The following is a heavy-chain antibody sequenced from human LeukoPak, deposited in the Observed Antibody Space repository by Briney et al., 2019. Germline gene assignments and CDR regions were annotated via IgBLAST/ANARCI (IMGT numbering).Heavy chain of an antibody. V-gene: IGHV3-48*01. J-gene: IGHJ5*02. Sequence: PGGSLRLSCAASGFTFSSYTMNWVRQAPGKGLEWVSYISSSSGTIYYADSVKGRFTISRDNAKNSLCLQMSSLRAEDTAVYYCARAVTGTHNWFDPWGQGTLVTVSS. CDR2: ISSSSGTI. D-gene: IGHD1-7*01. CDR1: GFTFSSYT. CDR3: ARAVTGTHNWFDP.